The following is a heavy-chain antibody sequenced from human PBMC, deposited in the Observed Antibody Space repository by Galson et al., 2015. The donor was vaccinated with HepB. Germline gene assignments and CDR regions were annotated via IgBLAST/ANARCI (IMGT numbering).Heavy chain of an antibody. J-gene: IGHJ3*02. CDR2: ISFDGSNN. CDR3: ARAGIVVVPTGPIGGAFDI. CDR1: GFTFTNYA. V-gene: IGHV3-30*04. D-gene: IGHD2-2*01. Sequence: SLRLSCAASGFTFTNYALHWVRQAPGKGLEWVAVISFDGSNNHYADSVKGRFTISRDNSKNTLYLRMDSLRVEDTAVYYCARAGIVVVPTGPIGGAFDIWGQGTMVAVSS.